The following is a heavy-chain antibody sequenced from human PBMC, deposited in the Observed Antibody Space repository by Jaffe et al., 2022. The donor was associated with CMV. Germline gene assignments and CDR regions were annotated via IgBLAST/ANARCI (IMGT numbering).Heavy chain of an antibody. D-gene: IGHD6-13*01. CDR3: ARDRDRIASRGYYYGMDV. J-gene: IGHJ6*02. V-gene: IGHV1-2*02. CDR1: GYTFTGYY. CDR2: INPNSGGT. Sequence: QVQLVQSGAEVKKPGASVKVSCKASGYTFTGYYMHWVRQAPGQGLEWMGWINPNSGGTNYAQKFQGRVTMTRDTSISTAYMELSRLRSDDTAVYYCARDRDRIASRGYYYGMDVWGQGTTVTVSS.